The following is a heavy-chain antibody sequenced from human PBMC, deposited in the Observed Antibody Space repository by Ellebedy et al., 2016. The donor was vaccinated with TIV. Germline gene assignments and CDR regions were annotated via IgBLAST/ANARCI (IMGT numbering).Heavy chain of an antibody. CDR2: ISWNSGSI. Sequence: SLKISXAASGFTFDDYAMHWVRQAPGKGLEWVSGISWNSGSIGYADSVKGRFTISRDNAKNSLYLQMNSLRAEDTAVYYCARVYGGNALDYYYGMDVWGQGTTVTVSS. V-gene: IGHV3-9*01. D-gene: IGHD4-23*01. J-gene: IGHJ6*02. CDR1: GFTFDDYA. CDR3: ARVYGGNALDYYYGMDV.